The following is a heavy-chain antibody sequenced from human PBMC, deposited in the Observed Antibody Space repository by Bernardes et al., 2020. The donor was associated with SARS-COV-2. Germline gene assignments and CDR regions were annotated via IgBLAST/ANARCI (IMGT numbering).Heavy chain of an antibody. CDR1: GGSISSYY. Sequence: SETLSLTCTVSGGSISSYYWSWIRQPPGKGLEWIGYIYYSGITNYNPSLKSRVTISVDTSKNQFSLKLSSVTAADTAVYYCARASSGYYTRHYYYGMDVWGQGTTVTVSS. CDR2: IYYSGIT. CDR3: ARASSGYYTRHYYYGMDV. D-gene: IGHD3-22*01. V-gene: IGHV4-59*01. J-gene: IGHJ6*02.